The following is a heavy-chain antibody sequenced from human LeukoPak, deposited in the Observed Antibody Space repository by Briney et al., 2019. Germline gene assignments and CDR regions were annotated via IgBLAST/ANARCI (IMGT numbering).Heavy chain of an antibody. V-gene: IGHV3-33*01. CDR2: IWYDGSNK. CDR1: GFTFSGYP. Sequence: PGKSLRLSCAASGFTFSGYPIHWVRQAPGKGLEWVAVIWYDGSNKYYADSVKGRFTISRDNSKNTLYLQMNSLRAEDTAVYYCARDLIQPFSPPDYWGQGTLVTVSS. CDR3: ARDLIQPFSPPDY. J-gene: IGHJ4*02.